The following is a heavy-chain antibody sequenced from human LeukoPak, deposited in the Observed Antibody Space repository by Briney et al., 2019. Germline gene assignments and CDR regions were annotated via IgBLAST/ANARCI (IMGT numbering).Heavy chain of an antibody. Sequence: GGSLRLSCAASGFTVSNSCMGWVRQAPGKGLEWVSLIYGGGSTFYADSVKGRFTISRDNAKNSLYLQMNSLRAEDTAVYYCARGPTRANSTDYWGQGALVTVSS. D-gene: IGHD2/OR15-2a*01. J-gene: IGHJ4*02. CDR2: IYGGGST. CDR3: ARGPTRANSTDY. CDR1: GFTVSNSC. V-gene: IGHV3-53*01.